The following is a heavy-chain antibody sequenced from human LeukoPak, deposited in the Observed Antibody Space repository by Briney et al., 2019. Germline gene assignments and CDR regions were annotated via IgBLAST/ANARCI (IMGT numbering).Heavy chain of an antibody. Sequence: PGGSLKLSCAASGFTFSGSAMHWVRQASGKGLEWVGRIRSKANSYATAYAASVKGRFTISRDDSKNTAYLQMNSLKTEDTAVYYCTRQVCSGGICYFDYWGQGTLVTVSS. J-gene: IGHJ4*02. V-gene: IGHV3-73*01. D-gene: IGHD2-15*01. CDR3: TRQVCSGGICYFDY. CDR2: IRSKANSYAT. CDR1: GFTFSGSA.